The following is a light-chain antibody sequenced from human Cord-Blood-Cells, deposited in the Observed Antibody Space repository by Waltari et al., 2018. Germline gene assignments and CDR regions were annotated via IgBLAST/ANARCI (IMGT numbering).Light chain of an antibody. Sequence: IVMTQTPLSLSVTPGQPASTSCKSIQSLLHSVGKTILYLYLQTPGQPPQLLFYDVSNPFSGVSDRFSGSWAGKEVTLKISLVEAEDVEVYYCMQSIQLPLTFGGGTNVEIK. CDR2: DVS. CDR1: QSLLHSVGKTI. CDR3: MQSIQLPLT. J-gene: IGKJ4*01. V-gene: IGKV2D-29*01.